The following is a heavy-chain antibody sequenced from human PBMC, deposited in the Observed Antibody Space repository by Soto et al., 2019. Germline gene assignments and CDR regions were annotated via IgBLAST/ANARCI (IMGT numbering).Heavy chain of an antibody. CDR2: INLSGST. CDR1: GGSISSYY. D-gene: IGHD2-21*01. CDR3: ARGFRRHRVCYYYYYGMDV. Sequence: SETLSLTCTVYGGSISSYYWSWIRQPPGKGLERIGEINLSGSTNYNPSLKSRFTISVDTSKNQFSLKLSSVTAADTAVYYCARGFRRHRVCYYYYYGMDVWGQGTTVTVSS. J-gene: IGHJ6*02. V-gene: IGHV4-34*01.